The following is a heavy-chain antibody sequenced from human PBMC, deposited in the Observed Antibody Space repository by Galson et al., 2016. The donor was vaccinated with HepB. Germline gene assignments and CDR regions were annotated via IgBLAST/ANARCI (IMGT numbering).Heavy chain of an antibody. CDR3: ALEKIYVGSLDV. V-gene: IGHV3-74*03. J-gene: IGHJ6*02. CDR2: INSDGSIT. D-gene: IGHD3-10*01. CDR1: GLNFSPYW. Sequence: SLRLSCAASGLNFSPYWMHWVRQVPGKGLMWLSHINSDGSITTYADSVRGRFSISRDNAKNTLYLHMNGLRGEDTAHYYCALEKIYVGSLDVWGQGTTVTVSS.